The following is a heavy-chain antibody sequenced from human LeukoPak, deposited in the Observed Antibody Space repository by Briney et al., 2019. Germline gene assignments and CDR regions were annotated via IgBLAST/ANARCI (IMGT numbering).Heavy chain of an antibody. CDR1: GGSISSRNYD. D-gene: IGHD3-10*01. Sequence: SEILSLTCTVSGGSISSRNYDWAWIRQPTGKGLEWIGSIYYTGSTYYNPSLKSRVTMSVDTSKNQFSLKVSSVTAADTAVYYCARLSGVPGDPDYCGQG. CDR3: ARLSGVPGDPDY. V-gene: IGHV4-39*01. J-gene: IGHJ4*02. CDR2: IYYTGST.